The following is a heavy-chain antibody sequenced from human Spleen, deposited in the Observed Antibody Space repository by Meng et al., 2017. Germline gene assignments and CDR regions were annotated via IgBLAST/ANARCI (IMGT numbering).Heavy chain of an antibody. CDR2: IHHSGST. CDR1: GGSFSNYY. V-gene: IGHV4-34*01. J-gene: IGHJ4*02. D-gene: IGHD6-13*01. Sequence: QVQLRESGPALVKPSETLSLTCAVYGGSFSNYYWSWIRQPPGKGLEWIGEIHHSGSTNYNPSLKSRVTISVDTSKIQFSLKLSSVTAADTAVYYCASLSTSWSGADYWGQGTLVTVSS. CDR3: ASLSTSWSGADY.